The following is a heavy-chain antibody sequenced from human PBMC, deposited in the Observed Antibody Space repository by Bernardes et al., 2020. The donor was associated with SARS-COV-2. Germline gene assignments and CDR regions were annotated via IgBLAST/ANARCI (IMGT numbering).Heavy chain of an antibody. CDR2: ISYDGSNK. V-gene: IGHV3-30*18. Sequence: GGSLRLSCAASGFTFSSYGMHWVRQAPGKGLEWVAVISYDGSNKYYADSVKGRFTISRDNSKNTLYLQMNSLRAEDTAVYYCAKNFAGRVEYFQHWGQGTLVTVSS. D-gene: IGHD3-9*01. CDR1: GFTFSSYG. J-gene: IGHJ1*01. CDR3: AKNFAGRVEYFQH.